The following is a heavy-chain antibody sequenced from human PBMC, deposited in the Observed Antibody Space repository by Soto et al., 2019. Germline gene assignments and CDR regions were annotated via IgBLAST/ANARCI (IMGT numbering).Heavy chain of an antibody. Sequence: ASVKVSCKASGGTFSSYTISWVRQAPGQGLEWMGRIIPILGIANYAQKFQGRVTITADKSTSTAYMELSSLRSEDTAVYYCITMVRGTNHPSGYWGQGTLVTVSS. CDR1: GGTFSSYT. J-gene: IGHJ4*02. CDR3: ITMVRGTNHPSGY. CDR2: IIPILGIA. V-gene: IGHV1-69*02. D-gene: IGHD3-10*01.